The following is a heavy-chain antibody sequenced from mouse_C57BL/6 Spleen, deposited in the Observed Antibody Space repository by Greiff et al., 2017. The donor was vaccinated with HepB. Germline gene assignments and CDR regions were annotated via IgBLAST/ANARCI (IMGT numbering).Heavy chain of an antibody. D-gene: IGHD1-1*01. CDR2: INPNNGGT. CDR3: ARGHYYGGFDY. V-gene: IGHV1-22*01. Sequence: VQLKQSGPELVKPGASVKMSCKASGYTFTDYNMHWVKQSHGKSLEWIGYINPNNGGTSYNQKFKGKATLTVNKSSSTAYMELRSLTSEDSAVYYCARGHYYGGFDYWGQGTTLTVSS. J-gene: IGHJ2*01. CDR1: GYTFTDYN.